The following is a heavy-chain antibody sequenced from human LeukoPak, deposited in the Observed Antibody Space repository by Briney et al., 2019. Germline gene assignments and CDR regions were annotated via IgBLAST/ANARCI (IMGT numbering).Heavy chain of an antibody. D-gene: IGHD3-22*01. Sequence: GASVKVSCKASGYTFTSYDTNWVRQAPGQGLEWMGWISAYNGNTNYAQKLQGRVTMTTDTSTSTAYMELRSLRSDDTAVYYCARDAFYYDSSGYAFDIWGQGTMVTVSS. V-gene: IGHV1-18*01. CDR3: ARDAFYYDSSGYAFDI. J-gene: IGHJ3*02. CDR2: ISAYNGNT. CDR1: GYTFTSYD.